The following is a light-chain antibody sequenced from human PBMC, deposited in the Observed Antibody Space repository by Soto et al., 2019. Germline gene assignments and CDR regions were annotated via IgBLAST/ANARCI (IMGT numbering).Light chain of an antibody. J-gene: IGKJ1*01. V-gene: IGKV3D-15*01. Sequence: ETVMTQSPATLSVSPGDRVTLSCRASQSVGSYVAWYQQRHGQALRLLVYGASTRASGIPARFNGSWSGIEVTLTLSGRQSEDFGVYYCQQYSKWPRTFGLGTTVEI. CDR3: QQYSKWPRT. CDR1: QSVGSY. CDR2: GAS.